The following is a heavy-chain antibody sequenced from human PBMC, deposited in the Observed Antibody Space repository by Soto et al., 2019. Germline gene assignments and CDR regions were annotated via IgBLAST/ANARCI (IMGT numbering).Heavy chain of an antibody. V-gene: IGHV3-23*01. D-gene: IGHD5-12*01. CDR2: ISGSGGST. Sequence: GGSLRLSCAASGFTFSSYAMSWVRQAPGKGLEWVSAISGSGGSTYYADSVKGRFTISRDNSKNTLYLQMNSLRAEDTAVYYCARREMATISYYWGQGTLVTVSS. J-gene: IGHJ4*02. CDR1: GFTFSSYA. CDR3: ARREMATISYY.